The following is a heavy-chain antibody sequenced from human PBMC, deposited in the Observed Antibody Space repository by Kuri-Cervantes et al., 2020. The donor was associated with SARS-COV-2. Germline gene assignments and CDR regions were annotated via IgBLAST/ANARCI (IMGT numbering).Heavy chain of an antibody. CDR2: SNHSGST. V-gene: IGHV4-34*01. D-gene: IGHD4-17*01. CDR1: GGSFSGYY. Sequence: SETLSLTCAVYGGSFSGYYWSWIRQPPGKGLEWIGASNHSGSTNYNPSLKSRVTISVDTSKNQFSLKLSSVTAADTAVYYCASLGDYDDYWGQGTLVTVSS. J-gene: IGHJ4*02. CDR3: ASLGDYDDY.